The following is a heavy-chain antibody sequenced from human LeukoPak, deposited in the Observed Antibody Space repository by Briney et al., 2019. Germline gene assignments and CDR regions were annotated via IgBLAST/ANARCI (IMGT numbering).Heavy chain of an antibody. CDR1: GGSFSGYY. J-gene: IGHJ4*02. CDR2: INHSGST. D-gene: IGHD6-19*01. Sequence: SETLSLTCAVYGGSFSGYYWSWIRQPPGKGLEWIGEINHSGSTNYNPSLKSRVTISVDTSKNQFSLKLSSVTAADTAVYYCARWSHWSAVAGRNLDYWGQGTLVTVSS. V-gene: IGHV4-34*01. CDR3: ARWSHWSAVAGRNLDY.